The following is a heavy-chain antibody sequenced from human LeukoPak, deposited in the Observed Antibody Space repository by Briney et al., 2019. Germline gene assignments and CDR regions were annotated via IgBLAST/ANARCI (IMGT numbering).Heavy chain of an antibody. Sequence: GGSLRLSCAASGFTFSSYAMHWVRQAPGKGLEWVAVIPYDGSNKYYADSVKGRFTISRDNSKNTLYLQVNSLRAEDTAVYYCARAEWELLGQVEYWGQGTLVTVSS. D-gene: IGHD1-26*01. J-gene: IGHJ4*02. CDR2: IPYDGSNK. CDR3: ARAEWELLGQVEY. CDR1: GFTFSSYA. V-gene: IGHV3-30-3*01.